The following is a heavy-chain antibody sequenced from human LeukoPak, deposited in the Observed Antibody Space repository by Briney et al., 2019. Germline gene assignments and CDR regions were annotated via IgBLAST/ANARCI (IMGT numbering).Heavy chain of an antibody. Sequence: SGGSLRLSCAASGFTFSSYAMSWVRQAPGKGLEWVSAISGSGGSTYYADSVKGRFTISRDNSKNTLYLQMNSLRAEDTAVYYCAKDRAYLYYDSSGYYHSNWGQGTLVTVSS. V-gene: IGHV3-23*01. CDR1: GFTFSSYA. J-gene: IGHJ4*02. CDR3: AKDRAYLYYDSSGYYHSN. CDR2: ISGSGGST. D-gene: IGHD3-22*01.